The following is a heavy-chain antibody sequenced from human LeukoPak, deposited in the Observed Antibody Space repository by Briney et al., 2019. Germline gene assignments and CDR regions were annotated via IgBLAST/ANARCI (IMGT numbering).Heavy chain of an antibody. CDR3: ARDPPQSIAVAGIDFDY. CDR2: ISSSSSYI. V-gene: IGHV3-21*01. CDR1: GFTFSSYS. J-gene: IGHJ4*02. Sequence: GGSLRLSCAAPGFTFSSYSMNWVRQAPGKGLEWVSSISSSSSYIYYADSVKGRFTISRDNAKNSLYLQMNSLRAEDTAVYYCARDPPQSIAVAGIDFDYWGRGTLVTVSS. D-gene: IGHD6-19*01.